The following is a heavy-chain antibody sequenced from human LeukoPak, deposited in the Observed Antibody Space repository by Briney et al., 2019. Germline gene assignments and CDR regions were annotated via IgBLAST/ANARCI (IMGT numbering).Heavy chain of an antibody. CDR1: GGSFSGYS. CDR3: ARYDVWGTYRAFDY. CDR2: INHSGST. V-gene: IGHV4-34*01. J-gene: IGHJ4*02. Sequence: SETLSLTCAVYGGSFSGYSWSWIRQPPGKGLEWIGEINHSGSTNYNPSLKSRVTISADTSKNQFSLKLSSVTAADTAVYYCARYDVWGTYRAFDYWGQGTLVTVSS. D-gene: IGHD3-16*02.